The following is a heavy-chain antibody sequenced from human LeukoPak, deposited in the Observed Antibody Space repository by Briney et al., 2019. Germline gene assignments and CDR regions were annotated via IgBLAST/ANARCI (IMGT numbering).Heavy chain of an antibody. CDR3: ATSSRLRYFDWSTIGSYYFDY. Sequence: GGSLRLSCAASGFTFDDYAMHWVRQAPGKGLEWVSGISWNSGSMDYADSVKGRFTISRDNAKNSLYLQMNSLRAEDTAVYYCATSSRLRYFDWSTIGSYYFDYWGQGTLVTVSS. CDR2: ISWNSGSM. V-gene: IGHV3-9*01. CDR1: GFTFDDYA. D-gene: IGHD3-9*01. J-gene: IGHJ4*02.